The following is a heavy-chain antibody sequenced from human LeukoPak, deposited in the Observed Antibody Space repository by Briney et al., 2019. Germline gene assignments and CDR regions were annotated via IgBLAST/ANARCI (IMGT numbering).Heavy chain of an antibody. D-gene: IGHD6-13*01. CDR2: ISWNNGSI. CDR3: AKATGYSSSWDAFDI. Sequence: GRSLRLSCAASGFTFDDYAMHWVRQAPGKGLEWVSGISWNNGSIGYADSVKGRFTISRDNAKNSLYLQMNSLRAEDTALYYCAKATGYSSSWDAFDIWGQGTMVTVSS. J-gene: IGHJ3*02. CDR1: GFTFDDYA. V-gene: IGHV3-9*01.